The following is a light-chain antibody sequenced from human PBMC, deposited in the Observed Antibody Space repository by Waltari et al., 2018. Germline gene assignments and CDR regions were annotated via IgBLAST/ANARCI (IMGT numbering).Light chain of an antibody. CDR3: CSYTGSSTSYG. J-gene: IGLJ1*01. Sequence: QSALSQPASVSGSPGQSLTLTCTGASTDLASHNLSAWYQHHPNRAPKLIIYEATKRPSGISHRFSGAKSGATASLRISGLQADDEADYYCCSYTGSSTSYGCGGGTKVTVL. V-gene: IGLV2-23*01. CDR1: STDLASHNL. CDR2: EAT.